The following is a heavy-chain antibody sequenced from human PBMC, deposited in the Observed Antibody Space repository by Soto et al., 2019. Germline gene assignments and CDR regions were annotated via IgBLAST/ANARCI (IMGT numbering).Heavy chain of an antibody. V-gene: IGHV1-69*06. CDR2: IIPIFGTA. J-gene: IGHJ6*02. CDR3: AGMRGWTSVWGMDV. D-gene: IGHD3-16*01. CDR1: GGTFSSYA. Sequence: QVQLVQSGAAVKKPGSSVKVSCKASGGTFSSYAISWVRQAPGQGLEWMGGIIPIFGTANYAQKFQGRVTITADKATSTADMELSSLRSEDKAVYYCAGMRGWTSVWGMDVRCQGTTVTVSS.